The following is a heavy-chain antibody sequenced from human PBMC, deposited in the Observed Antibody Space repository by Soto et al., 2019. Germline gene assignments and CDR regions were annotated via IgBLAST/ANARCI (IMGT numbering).Heavy chain of an antibody. CDR1: RFTFSSYA. J-gene: IGHJ4*02. CDR2: ISYDGSNK. Sequence: GGSLRLSCAASRFTFSSYAMHWVRQAPGKGLEWVAVISYDGSNKYYADSVKGRFTISRDNSKNTLYLQMNSLRAEDTAVYYCARDPGPYDSSGYYYVWGQGTLVTVSS. D-gene: IGHD3-22*01. CDR3: ARDPGPYDSSGYYYV. V-gene: IGHV3-30-3*01.